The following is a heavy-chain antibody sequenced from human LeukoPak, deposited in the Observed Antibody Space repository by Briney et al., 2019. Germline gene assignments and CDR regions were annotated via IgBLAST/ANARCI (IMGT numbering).Heavy chain of an antibody. Sequence: SVKVSSKASGGTFSSYAISWVRQAPGQGLEWMGGIIPIFGTANYAQKFQGRVTITTDESTSTAYMELSSLRSEDTAVYYCASPRGGGSWPFDYWGQGTLVTVSS. CDR2: IIPIFGTA. J-gene: IGHJ4*02. CDR1: GGTFSSYA. V-gene: IGHV1-69*05. CDR3: ASPRGGGSWPFDY. D-gene: IGHD1-26*01.